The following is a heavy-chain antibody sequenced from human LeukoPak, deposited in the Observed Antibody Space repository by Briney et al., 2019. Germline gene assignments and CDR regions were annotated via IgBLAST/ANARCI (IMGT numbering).Heavy chain of an antibody. CDR1: GFIFSQYS. V-gene: IGHV3-30-3*01. Sequence: GGSLRLSCAASGFIFSQYSMNWVRQAPGKGLEWVAVISYDGSNKYYADSVKGRFTISRDNSKNTLYLQMNSLRAEDTAVYYCRTYYYDSSGYSETPDAFDIWGQGTMVTVSS. D-gene: IGHD3-22*01. J-gene: IGHJ3*02. CDR2: ISYDGSNK. CDR3: RTYYYDSSGYSETPDAFDI.